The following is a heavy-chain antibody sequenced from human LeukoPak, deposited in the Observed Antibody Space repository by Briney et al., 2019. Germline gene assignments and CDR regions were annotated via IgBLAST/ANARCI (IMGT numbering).Heavy chain of an antibody. J-gene: IGHJ3*01. D-gene: IGHD6-13*01. CDR1: GGSFSGYY. V-gene: IGHV4-34*01. CDR2: INHSGST. CDR3: ARGGRGAAAV. Sequence: SETLSLTCAVYGGSFSGYYWSWIRQPPGKGLEWIGEINHSGSTNYNPSLKSRVIISVDTSKNQFSLKLSSVTAADTAVYYCARGGRGAAAVWGQGTMVTVSS.